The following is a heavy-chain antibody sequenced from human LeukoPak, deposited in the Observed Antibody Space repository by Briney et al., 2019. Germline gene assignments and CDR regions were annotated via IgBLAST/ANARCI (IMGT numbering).Heavy chain of an antibody. V-gene: IGHV1-2*06. CDR1: GYTFTGYY. CDR3: AREPCTNGVCYADY. D-gene: IGHD2-8*01. Sequence: ASVKVSCKASGYTFTGYYTHWVRQAPGQGLEWMGRINPNSGGTNYAQKFQGRVTMTRDTSISTAYMELSRLRSDDTAVYYCAREPCTNGVCYADYWGQGTLVTVSS. CDR2: INPNSGGT. J-gene: IGHJ4*02.